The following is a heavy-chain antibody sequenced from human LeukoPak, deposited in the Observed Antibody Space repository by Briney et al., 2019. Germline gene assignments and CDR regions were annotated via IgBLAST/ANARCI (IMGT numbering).Heavy chain of an antibody. V-gene: IGHV3-23*01. J-gene: IGHJ6*03. D-gene: IGHD6-19*01. CDR3: ARTSSGWSVRYYYYYMDV. CDR1: GFTFSNYA. Sequence: PGGTLRLSCAASGFTFSNYAMSWVRQAPGKGLEWVSSLSNSGGSTHYADSVEGRFTISRDNAKNTLYLQMNSLRAEDTAVYYCARTSSGWSVRYYYYYMDVWGKGTTVTISS. CDR2: LSNSGGST.